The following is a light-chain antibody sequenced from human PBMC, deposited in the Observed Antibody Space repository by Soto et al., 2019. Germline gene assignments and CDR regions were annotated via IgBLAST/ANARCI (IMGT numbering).Light chain of an antibody. CDR3: SSYAGNNIVV. CDR1: SSDVGGYNF. V-gene: IGLV2-8*01. Sequence: QSALTQPPSASGSPGQSVTISCTGTSSDVGGYNFVSWYQQHPGKAPKLMIFEVSKRPSGVPDRFSGSKSGSTASLTVSGLQAEDEADYYCSSYAGNNIVVFGGGTKVTVL. J-gene: IGLJ2*01. CDR2: EVS.